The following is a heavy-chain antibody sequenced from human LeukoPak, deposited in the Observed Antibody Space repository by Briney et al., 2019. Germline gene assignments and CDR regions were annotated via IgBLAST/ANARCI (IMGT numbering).Heavy chain of an antibody. J-gene: IGHJ6*03. V-gene: IGHV3-48*03. D-gene: IGHD2-2*01. CDR3: AKSELVVPDYYYYYYMDV. Sequence: GGSLRLSCAASGFTFSSYEMNWVRQAPGKGLEWVSYISSSGSTIYYADSVKGRFTISRDNSKNTLYLQMNSLRAEDTAVYYCAKSELVVPDYYYYYYMDVWGKGTTVTISS. CDR1: GFTFSSYE. CDR2: ISSSGSTI.